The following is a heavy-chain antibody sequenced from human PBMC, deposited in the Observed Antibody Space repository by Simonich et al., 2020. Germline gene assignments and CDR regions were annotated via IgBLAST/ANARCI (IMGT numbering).Heavy chain of an antibody. CDR2: IYYSGST. V-gene: IGHV4-59*08. CDR3: ASRGWSGYYDY. Sequence: QVQLQESGPGLVTPSETLSLTCTVSGGSISSYYWSWIRQPPGKGLEWIGYIYYSGSTNYNPSLKRRDTISVDTSKNQFALKLSSVTAADTAVYYCASRGWSGYYDYWGQGTLVTVSS. D-gene: IGHD3-3*01. CDR1: GGSISSYY. J-gene: IGHJ4*02.